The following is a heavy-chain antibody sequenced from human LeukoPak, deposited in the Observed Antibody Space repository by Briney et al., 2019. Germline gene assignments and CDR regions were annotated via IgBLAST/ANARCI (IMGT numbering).Heavy chain of an antibody. CDR1: GGSISGNY. V-gene: IGHV4-4*07. Sequence: SESLSLTCTVSGGSISGNYWTWIRQPAGKGLEWSGRIYTSGTTNYNPSLKSRVSLSVDTSKNTFSLNLSSLTAADTAVYFCARERNLAAAGYLFDSWGQGTLVIVSS. D-gene: IGHD6-13*01. J-gene: IGHJ4*02. CDR2: IYTSGTT. CDR3: ARERNLAAAGYLFDS.